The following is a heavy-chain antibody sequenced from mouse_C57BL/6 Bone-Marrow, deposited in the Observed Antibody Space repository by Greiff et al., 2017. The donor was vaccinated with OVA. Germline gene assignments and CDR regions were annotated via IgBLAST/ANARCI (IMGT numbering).Heavy chain of an antibody. CDR1: GISITTGNYR. D-gene: IGHD1-1*01. V-gene: IGHV3-5*01. Sequence: EVQLVESGPGLVKPSQTVFLTCTVTGISITTGNYRWSWIRQFPGNKLEWIGYIYYSGTITYNPSLTSRTTITRDTPKNQFFLEMNSLTAEDTATYYCARALYYYGSSFAMDYWGQGTSVTVSS. J-gene: IGHJ4*01. CDR3: ARALYYYGSSFAMDY. CDR2: IYYSGTI.